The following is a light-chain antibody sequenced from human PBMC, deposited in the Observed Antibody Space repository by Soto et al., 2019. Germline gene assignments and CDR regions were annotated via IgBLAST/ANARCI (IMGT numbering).Light chain of an antibody. CDR2: DVS. CDR3: CSYAGSYTFYV. J-gene: IGLJ1*01. Sequence: QSALTQPRSVSGSPGQSVTMSCTGTSSDVGGYNYVSWYQQHPGKAPKLMIYDVSKRPSGVPDRFSGSKSGNTASLTISGLQAEDEADYYCCSYAGSYTFYVFGTGTKVTV. V-gene: IGLV2-11*01. CDR1: SSDVGGYNY.